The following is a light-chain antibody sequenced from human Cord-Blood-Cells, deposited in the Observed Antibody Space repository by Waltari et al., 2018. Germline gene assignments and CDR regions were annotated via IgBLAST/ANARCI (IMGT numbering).Light chain of an antibody. V-gene: IGLV2-14*03. Sequence: QSALTQPASVSGSPGQSITISCTGHSSDVGGFNYVSCYQQHPGKAPKLMIYDVSNRPSGVSNRFSGSKAGNTASLTISGLQAEDEADYYCSSYTSSNPYVFGTGTKVTVL. CDR2: DVS. J-gene: IGLJ1*01. CDR1: SSDVGGFNY. CDR3: SSYTSSNPYV.